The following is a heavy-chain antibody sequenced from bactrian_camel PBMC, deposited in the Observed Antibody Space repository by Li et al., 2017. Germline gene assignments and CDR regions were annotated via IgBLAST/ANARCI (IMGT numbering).Heavy chain of an antibody. CDR1: EYIGNSYC. V-gene: IGHV3S53*01. D-gene: IGHD5*01. Sequence: HVQLVESGGGSVQAGGSLRLSCVTSEYIGNSYCMAWFRQAPGKQREGVGGIDGDDFTKYPDSMMARFIISRDNSANTLFLQMSNLEPEDTAMYYCAARVGPIVSSPTRWNYWGQGTQVTVS. CDR2: IDGDDFT. J-gene: IGHJ4*01. CDR3: AARVGPIVSSPTRWNY.